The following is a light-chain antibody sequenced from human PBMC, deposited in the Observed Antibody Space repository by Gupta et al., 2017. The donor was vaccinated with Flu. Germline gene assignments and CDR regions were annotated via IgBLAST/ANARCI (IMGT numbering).Light chain of an antibody. CDR1: QSVSNSF. V-gene: IGKV3-20*01. CDR3: QQYANSPRT. CDR2: GAS. Sequence: GTLSLSPGERATLSCRASQSVSNSFLAWYQQKPGQAPRLLIYGASSRATGIPDRFSGSGSGTDSTLTISKLEPEDFALYYCQQYANSPRTFGEGTKVEIK. J-gene: IGKJ1*01.